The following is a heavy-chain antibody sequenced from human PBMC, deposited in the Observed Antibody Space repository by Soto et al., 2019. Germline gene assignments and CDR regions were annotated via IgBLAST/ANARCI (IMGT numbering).Heavy chain of an antibody. J-gene: IGHJ4*02. Sequence: EVQLLESGGGLVQPGGSLRLSCTASGFTFSTYAMSWVHQAPGKGLEWVSTISDSGSTYYGDSVKGRFTISRDNSKNTLYLEMNSLRAEDTAVYYCAKDKGGRYCSRTSCLYSFDYWGQGTLVTVSS. D-gene: IGHD2-2*01. V-gene: IGHV3-23*01. CDR2: ISDSGST. CDR1: GFTFSTYA. CDR3: AKDKGGRYCSRTSCLYSFDY.